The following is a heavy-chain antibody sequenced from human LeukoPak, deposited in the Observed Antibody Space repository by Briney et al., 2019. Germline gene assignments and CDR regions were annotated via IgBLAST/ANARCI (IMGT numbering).Heavy chain of an antibody. CDR3: ATYYDFWSGPQGGFDP. CDR2: IYYSGST. J-gene: IGHJ5*02. Sequence: PSETLSLTCTVSGGSISSSSYYWGWIRQPPGKGLEWIGSIYYSGSTYYNPSLKSRVTISVDTSKNQFSLKLRSVTAADTAVYYCATYYDFWSGPQGGFDPWGQGTLVTVSS. D-gene: IGHD3-3*01. CDR1: GGSISSSSYY. V-gene: IGHV4-39*01.